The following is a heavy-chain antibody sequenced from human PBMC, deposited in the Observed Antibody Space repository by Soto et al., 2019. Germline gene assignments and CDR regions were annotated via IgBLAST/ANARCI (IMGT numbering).Heavy chain of an antibody. D-gene: IGHD5-12*01. CDR2: IYHSGST. J-gene: IGHJ4*02. Sequence: QLQLQESGSGLVKPSQTLSLTCAVSGGSITSDGYSWSWIRQPPGKGLEWIGYIYHSGSTHYSPSLKSRVTISIDRSKNQLSLKLGSVTAADTAVYYCARDGGYGDPYYFDYWGQGTLVTVSS. CDR1: GGSITSDGYS. CDR3: ARDGGYGDPYYFDY. V-gene: IGHV4-30-2*01.